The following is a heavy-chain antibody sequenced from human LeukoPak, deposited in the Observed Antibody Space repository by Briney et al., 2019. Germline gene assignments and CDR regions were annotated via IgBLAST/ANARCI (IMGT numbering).Heavy chain of an antibody. V-gene: IGHV1-24*01. CDR3: ATVSYYYDSSGYQGYFQH. CDR2: FDPKDGET. D-gene: IGHD3-22*01. Sequence: ASVKVSCKVSGYTLTELSIHWVRQAPGKGLEWMGGFDPKDGETNYAQRFQGRVIMTEDTSTDTADMELSSLRSEDAAVYYCATVSYYYDSSGYQGYFQHWGQGTLVTVS. CDR1: GYTLTELS. J-gene: IGHJ1*01.